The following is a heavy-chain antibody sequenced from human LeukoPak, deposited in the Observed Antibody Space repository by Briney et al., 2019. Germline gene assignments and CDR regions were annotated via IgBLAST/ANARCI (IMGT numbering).Heavy chain of an antibody. CDR2: INPSGGST. CDR1: GYTFTSYY. D-gene: IGHD3-22*01. CDR3: AREVVHYYDSSGGSDY. Sequence: EASVKVSCKASGYTFTSYYMHWVRQAPGQGLEWMGIINPSGGSTSYAQKFQGRVTMTRDTSTSTVYMELSSLRSEDTAVYYCAREVVHYYDSSGGSDYWGQGTLVTVSS. V-gene: IGHV1-46*01. J-gene: IGHJ4*02.